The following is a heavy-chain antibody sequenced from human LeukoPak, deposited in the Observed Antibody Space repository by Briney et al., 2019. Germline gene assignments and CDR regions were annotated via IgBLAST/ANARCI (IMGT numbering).Heavy chain of an antibody. Sequence: GGSLRLSCAASGFTFSSYAMSWVRLAPGKGLEWVAVISGSGGSTYYADSVKGRFTISRDNSKNTLYLQMNSLRAEDTAVYYCTRTFRTAHFDYWGQGTPVTVSS. J-gene: IGHJ4*02. CDR2: ISGSGGST. D-gene: IGHD1/OR15-1a*01. V-gene: IGHV3-23*01. CDR1: GFTFSSYA. CDR3: TRTFRTAHFDY.